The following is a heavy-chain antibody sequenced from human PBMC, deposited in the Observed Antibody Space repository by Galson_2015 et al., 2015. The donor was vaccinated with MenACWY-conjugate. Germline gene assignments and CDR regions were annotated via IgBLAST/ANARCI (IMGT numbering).Heavy chain of an antibody. V-gene: IGHV1-46*01. CDR3: VREYRGGSFDY. CDR1: GYTFTTYY. CDR2: IRPSGDDGT. D-gene: IGHD1-26*01. Sequence: SVKVSCKASGYTFTTYYMRWVRQAPGQGLEWMGIIRPSGDDGTTYAQKFQGRVTMTRDTSTSTVYMDLSSLRSEDTAVYYCVREYRGGSFDYWGQGTLVTVSS. J-gene: IGHJ4*02.